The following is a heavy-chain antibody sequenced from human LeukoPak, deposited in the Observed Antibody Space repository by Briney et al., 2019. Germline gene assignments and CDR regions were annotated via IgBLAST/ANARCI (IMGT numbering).Heavy chain of an antibody. V-gene: IGHV3-48*03. D-gene: IGHD5-24*01. CDR1: GFTFSSYE. J-gene: IGHJ4*02. CDR2: IDSSGSTI. CDR3: ARTKEMATISYFDS. Sequence: GGSLRLSCAASGFTFSSYEMNWVRQAPGKGLEWVSYIDSSGSTIHYADSVKGRFTIFRDNAKNSLYLQMNSLRAEDTAVYYCARTKEMATISYFDSWGQGTLVTVSS.